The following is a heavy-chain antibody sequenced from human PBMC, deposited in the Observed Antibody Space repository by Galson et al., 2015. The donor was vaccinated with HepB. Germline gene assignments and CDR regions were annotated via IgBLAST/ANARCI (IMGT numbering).Heavy chain of an antibody. Sequence: SLRLSCAASGFTFSGSAMHWVRQASGKGLEWVGRIRSKANSYATAYAASVKGRFTISRDDSKNTAYLQMNSLKTEDTAVYYCTRPGRGEPTFDPWGQGTLVTVSS. CDR2: IRSKANSYAT. CDR1: GFTFSGSA. CDR3: TRPGRGEPTFDP. V-gene: IGHV3-73*01. D-gene: IGHD3-10*01. J-gene: IGHJ5*02.